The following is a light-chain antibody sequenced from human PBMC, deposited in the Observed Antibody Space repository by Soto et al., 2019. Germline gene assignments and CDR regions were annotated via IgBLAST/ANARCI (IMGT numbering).Light chain of an antibody. CDR2: GAS. V-gene: IGKV3-20*01. J-gene: IGKJ3*01. CDR3: QQYGSSSFT. Sequence: EIVLTQSPGTLSLSPGERATLSCRASQSVSSSYLAWYQQKPGQAPRLLIYGASIRGTGIPDRFSGSGSGTDFTLTISRLEPEDFAVYYCQQYGSSSFTFGPGTKVDIK. CDR1: QSVSSSY.